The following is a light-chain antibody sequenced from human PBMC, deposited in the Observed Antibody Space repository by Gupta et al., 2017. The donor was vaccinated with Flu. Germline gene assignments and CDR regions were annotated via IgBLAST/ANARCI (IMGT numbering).Light chain of an antibody. CDR1: QSLNSR. J-gene: IGKJ1*01. V-gene: IGKV1-5*03. CDR3: QQYESYSWT. CDR2: KAS. Sequence: IQLTQSPSTLSASVGDRVTITCRARQSLNSRLAWYQAKPGKAPKTLIYKASTLESGVPSRFSGSGSATEFTLTISSLQPDDFATHYCQQYESYSWTFGQGTKVEIK.